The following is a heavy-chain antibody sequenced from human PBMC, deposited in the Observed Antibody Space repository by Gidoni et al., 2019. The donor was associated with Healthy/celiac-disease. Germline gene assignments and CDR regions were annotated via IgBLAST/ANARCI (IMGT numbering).Heavy chain of an antibody. V-gene: IGHV4-34*01. J-gene: IGHJ5*02. CDR1: GGSFSGYY. D-gene: IGHD2-21*02. Sequence: QVQLQQWGAGLLKPSETQSLTCAVYGGSFSGYYWSWIRQPPGKGLEWIGEINHSGSTNHSPSLKSRVTISVDTSKNQFSLKLSSVTAADTAVYYCARAEVRVVTAIRAGWFDPWGQGTLVTVSS. CDR3: ARAEVRVVTAIRAGWFDP. CDR2: INHSGST.